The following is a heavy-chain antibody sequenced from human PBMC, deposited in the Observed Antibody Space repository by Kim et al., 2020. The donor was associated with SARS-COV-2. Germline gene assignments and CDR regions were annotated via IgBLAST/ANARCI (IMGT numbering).Heavy chain of an antibody. CDR1: GFTFSSYD. J-gene: IGHJ4*02. V-gene: IGHV3-13*04. CDR2: IGTAGDT. D-gene: IGHD6-13*01. CDR3: ARSPPGGAAGYYFDY. Sequence: GGSLRLSCAASGFTFSSYDMHWVRQATGKGLEWVSAIGTAGDTYYPGSVKGRFTISRENAKNSLYLQMNSLRAGDTAVYYCARSPPGGAAGYYFDYWGQGTLVTVSS.